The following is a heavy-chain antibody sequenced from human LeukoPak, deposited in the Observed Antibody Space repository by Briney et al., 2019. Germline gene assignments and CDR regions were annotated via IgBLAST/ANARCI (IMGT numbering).Heavy chain of an antibody. Sequence: GGSLRLSCAASGFTFSDYYMSWIRQAPGKGLEWVSYISSGGSTIYYADSVKGRFTISRDNAKNSLYLQMNSLRAEDTAVYYCARDLGIAARPAFDYWGQGTLVTVSS. CDR3: ARDLGIAARPAFDY. CDR2: ISSGGSTI. V-gene: IGHV3-11*04. J-gene: IGHJ4*02. CDR1: GFTFSDYY. D-gene: IGHD6-6*01.